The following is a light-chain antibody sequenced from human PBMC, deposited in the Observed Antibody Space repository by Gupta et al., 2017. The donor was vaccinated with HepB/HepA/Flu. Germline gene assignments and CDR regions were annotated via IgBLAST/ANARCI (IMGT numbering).Light chain of an antibody. CDR1: SSNIGSNY. Sequence: QSLLTQPPSISGTPAHTVAIPFTVSSSNIGSNYVYLYQHPPDTAPKLPIYRNDQRPSGVPDRFSGSKYGTSASLAIIGLRSEDEADYYCSTWDVSLSGRGVFGGGTKLTVL. J-gene: IGLJ2*01. V-gene: IGLV1-47*01. CDR3: STWDVSLSGRGV. CDR2: RND.